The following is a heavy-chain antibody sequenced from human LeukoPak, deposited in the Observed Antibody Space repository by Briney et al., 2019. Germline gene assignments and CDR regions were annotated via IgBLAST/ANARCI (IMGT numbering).Heavy chain of an antibody. CDR3: ARQGYYYDSSGYYYYYYGMDV. J-gene: IGHJ6*02. CDR2: ISYDGSNK. V-gene: IGHV3-30*04. CDR1: GFTFSSYA. D-gene: IGHD3-22*01. Sequence: GGSLRLSCAASGFTFSSYAMHWVRQAPGKGLEWVAVISYDGSNKYYADSVKGRFTISRDNSKNTLYLQMNSLRAEDTAVYYCARQGYYYDSSGYYYYYYGMDVWGQGTTVTVSS.